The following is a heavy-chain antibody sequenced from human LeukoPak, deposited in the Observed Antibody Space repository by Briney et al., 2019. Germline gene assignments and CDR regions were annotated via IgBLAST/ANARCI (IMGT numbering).Heavy chain of an antibody. CDR2: MNPNSGNT. V-gene: IGHV1-8*03. D-gene: IGHD6-13*01. Sequence: ASVKVSCKASGYTFTSYDINWVRQATGQGLEWMGWMNPNSGNTGYAQKFQGRVTITRNTSISTAYMELSSLRSEDTAVYYCARAHSSSWYRDFDYWGQGTLVTVSS. J-gene: IGHJ4*02. CDR1: GYTFTSYD. CDR3: ARAHSSSWYRDFDY.